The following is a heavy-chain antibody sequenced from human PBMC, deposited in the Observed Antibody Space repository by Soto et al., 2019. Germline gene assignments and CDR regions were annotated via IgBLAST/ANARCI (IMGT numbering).Heavy chain of an antibody. CDR3: ARVSPGDVAAAGHDAFDI. J-gene: IGHJ3*02. CDR1: GYTFTGYY. Sequence: ASVKVSCKASGYTFTGYYMHWVRQAPGQGLEWMGWINPNSGGTNYAQKFQGWVTMTRDTSISTAYMELSRLRSDDTAVYYCARVSPGDVAAAGHDAFDIWGQGTMVTVS. D-gene: IGHD6-13*01. CDR2: INPNSGGT. V-gene: IGHV1-2*04.